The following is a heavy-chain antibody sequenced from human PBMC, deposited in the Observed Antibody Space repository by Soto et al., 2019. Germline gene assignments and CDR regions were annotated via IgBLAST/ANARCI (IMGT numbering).Heavy chain of an antibody. V-gene: IGHV4-59*08. Sequence: SETLSLTCTVSGGSISRYYWSWIRQPPGKGLEWIGYIYYSGSTYYNPSLKSRVTISVDTSKNQFSLKLSSVTAADTAVYYCARVSDSSGYLDYWGQGTLVT. CDR3: ARVSDSSGYLDY. CDR2: IYYSGST. D-gene: IGHD3-22*01. CDR1: GGSISRYY. J-gene: IGHJ4*02.